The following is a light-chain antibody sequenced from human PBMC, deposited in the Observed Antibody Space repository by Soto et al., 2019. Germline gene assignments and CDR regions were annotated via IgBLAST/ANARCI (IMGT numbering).Light chain of an antibody. CDR1: RSITNR. CDR3: QQYSEWPLT. CDR2: GAS. J-gene: IGKJ4*01. V-gene: IGKV3-15*01. Sequence: EIVLTQSPATLCVSPGERATLSCRANRSITNRLGWYQQKPGLTPRLLVYGASTRATGVPARFSGSGSGTEFTLTISSLQSEDFAVYYCQQYSEWPLTFGGGTKVEIK.